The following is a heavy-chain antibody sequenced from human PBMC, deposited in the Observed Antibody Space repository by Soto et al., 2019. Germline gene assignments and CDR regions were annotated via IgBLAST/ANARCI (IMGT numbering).Heavy chain of an antibody. J-gene: IGHJ4*02. D-gene: IGHD6-6*01. CDR2: IYYSGST. CDR1: GGSISSYY. Sequence: SETLSLTCTVSGGSISSYYWSWIRQPPGKGLEWIGYIYYSGSTNYNPSLKSRVTISVDTSKNQFSLKLSSVTAADTAVYYCARVDSRSFGYYFDYWGQGTLVTVSS. CDR3: ARVDSRSFGYYFDY. V-gene: IGHV4-59*01.